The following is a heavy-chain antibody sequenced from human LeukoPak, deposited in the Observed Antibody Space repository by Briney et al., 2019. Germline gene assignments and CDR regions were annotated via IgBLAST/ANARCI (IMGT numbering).Heavy chain of an antibody. D-gene: IGHD5-24*01. V-gene: IGHV4-59*01. CDR1: GGSISSYY. J-gene: IGHJ4*02. CDR3: ARGGWLQEFYYFDY. CDR2: IYYSGST. Sequence: SETLSPTCTVSGGSISSYYWSWIRQPPGKGLEWIGYIYYSGSTNYNPSLKSRVTISVDTSKNQFSLKLSSVTAADTAVYYCARGGWLQEFYYFDYWGQGTLVTVSS.